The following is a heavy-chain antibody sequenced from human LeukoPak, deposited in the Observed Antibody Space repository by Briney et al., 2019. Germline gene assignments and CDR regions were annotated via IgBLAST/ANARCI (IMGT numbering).Heavy chain of an antibody. J-gene: IGHJ4*02. D-gene: IGHD3-9*01. CDR3: AKGGILTGPFDY. CDR1: GFTFSSYG. V-gene: IGHV3-30*18. CDR2: ISYDGSNK. Sequence: PGGSLRLSCAASGFTFSSYGMHWVRQAPGRGLEWVAVISYDGSNKYYADSVEGRFTISRDNSKNTLYLQMNSLRAEDTAVYYCAKGGILTGPFDYWGQGTLVTVSS.